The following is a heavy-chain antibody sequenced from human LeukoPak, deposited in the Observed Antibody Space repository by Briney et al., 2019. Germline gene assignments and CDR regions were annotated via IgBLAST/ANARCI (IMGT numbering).Heavy chain of an antibody. Sequence: VASVKVSCKASGFTFTSSAVQWVRQARGQRLEWIGWIVVGSGNTNYAQKFQGRVTMTRDTSTSTVYMELSSLRSEDTAVYYCARGRFRWELEIRDFDYWGQGTLVTVSS. V-gene: IGHV1-58*01. CDR3: ARGRFRWELEIRDFDY. CDR2: IVVGSGNT. D-gene: IGHD1-26*01. CDR1: GFTFTSSA. J-gene: IGHJ4*02.